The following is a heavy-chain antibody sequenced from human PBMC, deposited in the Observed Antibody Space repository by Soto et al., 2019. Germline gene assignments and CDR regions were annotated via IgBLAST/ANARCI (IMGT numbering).Heavy chain of an antibody. D-gene: IGHD2-2*01. CDR2: IYQDGSES. CDR1: GLTFSNYW. CDR3: ARPARECSSPGCAN. J-gene: IGHJ4*02. Sequence: EVQLVESGGGLVQPGGSLRLSCVVSGLTFSNYWMSWVRQAPGKGLEWVANIYQDGSESYYVDSVKGRFTISRDNAKNSLYLQMTSLRAEDTAVYYCARPARECSSPGCANWGQGTLVTVSS. V-gene: IGHV3-7*01.